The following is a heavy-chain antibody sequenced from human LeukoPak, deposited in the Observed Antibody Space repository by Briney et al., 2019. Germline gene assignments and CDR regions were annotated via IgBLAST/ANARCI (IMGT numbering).Heavy chain of an antibody. CDR3: AKGGSDYDDHGYSFDY. V-gene: IGHV3-23*01. CDR2: ISSSGGNT. CDR1: GCRFSSYA. J-gene: IGHJ4*02. D-gene: IGHD1-26*01. Sequence: GGSLTLPCPPSGCRFSSYAMSWVRQAPGKGLDGVSAISSSGGNTYYADSVKGRFTISRDNSKNTLYLQMNSLRAEDTAVYYCAKGGSDYDDHGYSFDYWGQGALVTVSS.